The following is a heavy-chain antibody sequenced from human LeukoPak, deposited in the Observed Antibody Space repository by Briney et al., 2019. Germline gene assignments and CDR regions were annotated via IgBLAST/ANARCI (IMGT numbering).Heavy chain of an antibody. Sequence: GGSLRLSCAASGFTFSSYWMNWARQAPGKGLEWVASINHNGNVNYYVDSVKGRFTISRDNAKNSLYLQMSNLRAEDTAVYFCAKDPSSGWYSWFDPWGQGTLVTVSS. CDR2: INHNGNVN. CDR1: GFTFSSYW. D-gene: IGHD6-19*01. J-gene: IGHJ5*02. V-gene: IGHV3-7*03. CDR3: AKDPSSGWYSWFDP.